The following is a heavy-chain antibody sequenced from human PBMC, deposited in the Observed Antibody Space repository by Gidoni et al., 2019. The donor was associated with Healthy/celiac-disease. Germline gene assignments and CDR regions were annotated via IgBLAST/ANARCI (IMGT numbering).Heavy chain of an antibody. V-gene: IGHV3-30-3*01. Sequence: QVQLVESGGGVVQPGRSLRLSCAASGFTFSSHAMQWVRQAPGKGLEWVAVISYDGSNKYYADSVKGRFTISRDNSKNTLYLQMNSLRAEDTAVYYCARDRRIVLATHYYYYMDVWGKGTTVTVSS. J-gene: IGHJ6*03. CDR3: ARDRRIVLATHYYYYMDV. CDR2: ISYDGSNK. D-gene: IGHD2-8*01. CDR1: GFTFSSHA.